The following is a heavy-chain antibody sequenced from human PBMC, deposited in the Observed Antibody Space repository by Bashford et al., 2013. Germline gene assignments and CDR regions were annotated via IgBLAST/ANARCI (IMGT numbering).Heavy chain of an antibody. J-gene: IGHJ5*01. D-gene: IGHD1-20*01. Sequence: ASVKVSCKTSGYSFTGYYMHWVRQAPGQGPEWMGWINPNNGDTKYEQRFQGRVTMTRDTSITTVYMELSSLTSDDTAIYYCARYNWNVLDSWGQGTLVTVSS. V-gene: IGHV1-2*02. CDR1: GYSFTGYY. CDR2: INPNNGDT. CDR3: ARYNWNVLDS.